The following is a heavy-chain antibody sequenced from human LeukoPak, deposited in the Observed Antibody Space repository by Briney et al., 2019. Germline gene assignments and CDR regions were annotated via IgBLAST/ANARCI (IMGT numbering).Heavy chain of an antibody. V-gene: IGHV4-4*02. CDR1: GGSMSSSSW. Sequence: SETLSLTCTVSGGSMSSSSWWSWVRQPPGKGLEWIGEIYHSGSTNYNPSLKSRVTISVDKSRNQFSLKLRSVTAADTAVYYCARASYDSSGYYSTLYFDYWGQGTLVTVSS. J-gene: IGHJ4*02. CDR2: IYHSGST. CDR3: ARASYDSSGYYSTLYFDY. D-gene: IGHD3-22*01.